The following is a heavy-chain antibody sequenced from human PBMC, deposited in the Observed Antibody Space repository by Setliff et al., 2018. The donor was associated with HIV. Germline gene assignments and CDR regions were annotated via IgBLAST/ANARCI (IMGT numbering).Heavy chain of an antibody. V-gene: IGHV1-18*01. Sequence: ASVKVSCKTSGYMFIAYGVSWVRRAPGQGLEWMGWIGPYNDRTEYAQEFQGRVSLTIDTSASTAYMELRSLRSDDTAVYYCARGDGGYNYAEAFDVWGQGTMVTVSS. D-gene: IGHD3-16*01. J-gene: IGHJ3*01. CDR1: GYMFIAYG. CDR3: ARGDGGYNYAEAFDV. CDR2: IGPYNDRT.